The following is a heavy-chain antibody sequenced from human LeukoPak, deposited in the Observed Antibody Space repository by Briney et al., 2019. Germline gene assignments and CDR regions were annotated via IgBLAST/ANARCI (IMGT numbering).Heavy chain of an antibody. V-gene: IGHV7-4-1*02. D-gene: IGHD5-18*01. Sequence: ASVKVSCKASGHTFTSNALGWVRQAPGQGLEWMGWINTNTGNPRYAQGFTGRFVFSLDTSVSTAYLQISTLKAEDTAVYYCARGYSHDREGAFDIWGQGTMVTVSS. J-gene: IGHJ3*02. CDR1: GHTFTSNA. CDR3: ARGYSHDREGAFDI. CDR2: INTNTGNP.